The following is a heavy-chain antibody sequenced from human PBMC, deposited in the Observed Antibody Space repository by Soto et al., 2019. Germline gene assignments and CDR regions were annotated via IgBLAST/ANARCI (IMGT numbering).Heavy chain of an antibody. CDR3: ARDDGGRLDY. Sequence: QVQLVQSGAEVKKPGASVKVSCKASGYTFTSYGISWVRQAPGQGLEWMGWISAYYGNTNYAQKLQXXVXMXRDTSTGTAYMELRSLRSDDTAVFYCARDDGGRLDYWGQGTLVTVSS. CDR1: GYTFTSYG. CDR2: ISAYYGNT. D-gene: IGHD4-17*01. V-gene: IGHV1-18*01. J-gene: IGHJ4*02.